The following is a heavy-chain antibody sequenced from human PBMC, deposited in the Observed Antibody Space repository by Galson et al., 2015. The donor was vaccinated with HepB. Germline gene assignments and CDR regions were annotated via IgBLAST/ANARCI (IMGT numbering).Heavy chain of an antibody. V-gene: IGHV3-23*01. CDR2: ISGSGGST. J-gene: IGHJ6*02. D-gene: IGHD1-14*01. Sequence: SLRLSCAASGFTFSSYAMSWVRQAPGKGLEWVSAISGSGGSTCYADSVKGRFTISRDNSKNTLYLQMNSLRAEDTAVHYCARGARITRGFYYYYGMDVWGQGTTVTVSS. CDR1: GFTFSSYA. CDR3: ARGARITRGFYYYYGMDV.